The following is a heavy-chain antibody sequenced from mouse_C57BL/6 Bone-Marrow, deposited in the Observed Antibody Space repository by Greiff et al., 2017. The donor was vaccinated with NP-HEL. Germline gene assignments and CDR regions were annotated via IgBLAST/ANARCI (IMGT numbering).Heavy chain of an antibody. CDR1: GFTFSDAW. J-gene: IGHJ2*01. Sequence: EVQRVESGGGLVQPGGSMKLSCAASGFTFSDAWMDWVRQSPEKGLEWVAEIRNKANNHATYYAESVKGRFTISRDDSKSSVYLQMNSLRAEDTSIYYCTRRITTGVATDYFDYWGQGTTLTVSS. CDR3: TRRITTGVATDYFDY. CDR2: IRNKANNHAT. V-gene: IGHV6-6*01. D-gene: IGHD1-1*01.